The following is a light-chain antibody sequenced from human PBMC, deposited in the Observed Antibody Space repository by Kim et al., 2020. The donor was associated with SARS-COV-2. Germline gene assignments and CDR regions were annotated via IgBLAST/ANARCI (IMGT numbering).Light chain of an antibody. CDR3: QQSYSTPLT. CDR2: AAS. CDR1: QSISSD. Sequence: ASVGDRVTITCRASQSISSDLKWYQQKPGKAPKLLIYAASSLQSGVPSRVSGSGSGTDFTLTISSLQPEDFATYYCQQSYSTPLTFGGGTKVDIK. V-gene: IGKV1-39*01. J-gene: IGKJ4*01.